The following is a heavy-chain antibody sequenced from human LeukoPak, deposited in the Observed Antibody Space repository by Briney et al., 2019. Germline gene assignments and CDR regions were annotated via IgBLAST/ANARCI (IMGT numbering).Heavy chain of an antibody. CDR1: GYTFTSYY. J-gene: IGHJ4*02. V-gene: IGHV1-46*01. D-gene: IGHD6-13*01. CDR3: ARVGAGGIRSIAAARLAFDY. CDR2: INPSGGST. Sequence: ASVKVSCKASGYTFTSYYMHWVRQAPGRGLEWMGIINPSGGSTSYAQKFQGRVTMTRDTSTSTVYMELSSLRSEGTAVYYCARVGAGGIRSIAAARLAFDYWGQGTLVTVSS.